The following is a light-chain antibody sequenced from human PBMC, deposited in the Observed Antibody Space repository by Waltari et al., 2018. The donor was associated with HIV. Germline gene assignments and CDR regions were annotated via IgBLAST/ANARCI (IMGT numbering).Light chain of an antibody. V-gene: IGLV1-40*01. CDR1: SANIGSGDD. CDR3: QSYDNSLNGWV. Sequence: QSTLTQPPSVSGSPGPWVTISSTGSSANIGSGDDLQWFQQVPGTAPKLLIYNNNDRPSGVPDRFSGSKSGTSASLAITGLQAEDESDYYCQSYDNSLNGWVFGGGTKLTVL. J-gene: IGLJ3*02. CDR2: NNN.